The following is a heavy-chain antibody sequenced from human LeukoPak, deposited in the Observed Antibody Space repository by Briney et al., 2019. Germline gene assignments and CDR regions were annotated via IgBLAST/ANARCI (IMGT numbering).Heavy chain of an antibody. CDR2: ISSSSSTI. Sequence: GGSLRLSCAASGFTYSSYSMNWVRQAPGKGLEWVSYISSSSSTIYYADSVKGRFTISRDNAKNSLYLQMNSLRAEDTAVYYCARDQNPYYYDSSGSLDYWGQGTLVTVSS. CDR1: GFTYSSYS. CDR3: ARDQNPYYYDSSGSLDY. D-gene: IGHD3-22*01. V-gene: IGHV3-48*04. J-gene: IGHJ4*02.